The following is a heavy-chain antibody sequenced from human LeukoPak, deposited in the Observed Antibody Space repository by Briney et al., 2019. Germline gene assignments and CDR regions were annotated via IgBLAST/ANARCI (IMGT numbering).Heavy chain of an antibody. CDR2: INTNTGNP. J-gene: IGHJ4*02. CDR1: GHTFTTYA. Sequence: ASVKVSCKASGHTFTTYAMSWVRQAPGQGLEWMGWINTNTGNPTYAQGFTGRFVFSLDTSVSTAYLQITSLKAEDTAVYYCARVVSSLSIAAPYWGQGTLVTVSS. D-gene: IGHD6-6*01. V-gene: IGHV7-4-1*02. CDR3: ARVVSSLSIAAPY.